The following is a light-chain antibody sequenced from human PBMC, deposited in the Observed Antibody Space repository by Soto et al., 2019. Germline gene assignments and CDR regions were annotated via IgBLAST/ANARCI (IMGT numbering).Light chain of an antibody. CDR1: QSISTF. CDR3: GQSYTTPLT. J-gene: IGKJ4*01. CDR2: GAS. Sequence: DIQMTQSPSSLSASVGDRVTITCRAGQSISTFLNWYQQKPGKAPKRLISGASTLQSGVPSRFSGSGSGRDFTRTITSLQPEDFATDDCGQSYTTPLTFGGGTMLEIK. V-gene: IGKV1-39*01.